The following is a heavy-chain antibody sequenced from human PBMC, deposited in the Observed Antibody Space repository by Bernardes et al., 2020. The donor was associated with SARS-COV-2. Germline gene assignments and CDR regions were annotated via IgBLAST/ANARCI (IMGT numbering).Heavy chain of an antibody. J-gene: IGHJ6*02. CDR3: VKDKGGLRGYYYGMDV. V-gene: IGHV3-64D*06. Sequence: GGSLRLSCSASGFTFSQYAMHWVRQAPGQGPEYVSAISSDGIRTYYEDSVKGRFTPSRDNSKNTLYFQMSSLRTEDTAVYYCVKDKGGLRGYYYGMDVWGQGTTVTVSS. CDR1: GFTFSQYA. CDR2: ISSDGIRT. D-gene: IGHD4-17*01.